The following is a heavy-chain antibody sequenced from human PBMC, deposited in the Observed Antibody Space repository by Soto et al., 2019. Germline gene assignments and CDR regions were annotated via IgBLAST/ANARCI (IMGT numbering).Heavy chain of an antibody. Sequence: GGSLRLSCTASGFTFGDYAMSWFRQAPGKGLEWVGFIRSKAYGGTTEYAASVKGRFTISSDDSKSIAYLQMNSLKTEDTAVYYCTRELMVYANTYYYYMDVWGKGTTVTVSS. CDR3: TRELMVYANTYYYYMDV. V-gene: IGHV3-49*03. CDR1: GFTFGDYA. CDR2: IRSKAYGGTT. J-gene: IGHJ6*03. D-gene: IGHD2-8*01.